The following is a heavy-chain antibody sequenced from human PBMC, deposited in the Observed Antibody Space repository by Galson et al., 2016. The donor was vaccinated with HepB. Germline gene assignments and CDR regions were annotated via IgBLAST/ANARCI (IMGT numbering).Heavy chain of an antibody. J-gene: IGHJ4*02. CDR2: IGSSGGDP. V-gene: IGHV3-23*01. CDR1: GFTFSTNA. CDR3: AKDLYYGSAMDH. D-gene: IGHD3-10*01. Sequence: SLRLSCTASGFTFSTNAMSWVRQLPGKGLEWVAGIGSSGGDPHYADPVKGRFTISRDNSNNIVYLQMNSLRAEDTAVYYCAKDLYYGSAMDHWGQGSLVTVSS.